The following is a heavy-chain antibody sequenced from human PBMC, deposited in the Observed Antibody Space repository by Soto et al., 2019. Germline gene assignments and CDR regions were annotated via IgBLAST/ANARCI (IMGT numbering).Heavy chain of an antibody. J-gene: IGHJ3*02. Sequence: QMQLVQSGPEVKKPGTSVKVSCKASGFTFTSSAMQWVRQARGQRLEWIGWIVVGSGNTNYAQKFQERVTITRDMSTSTAXXXLSXXXXXXXXXXXXXXXGIAAHPNVKDAFDIWGQGTMVTVSS. D-gene: IGHD6-6*01. CDR2: IVVGSGNT. CDR1: GFTFTSSA. CDR3: XXXGIAAHPNVKDAFDI. V-gene: IGHV1-58*02.